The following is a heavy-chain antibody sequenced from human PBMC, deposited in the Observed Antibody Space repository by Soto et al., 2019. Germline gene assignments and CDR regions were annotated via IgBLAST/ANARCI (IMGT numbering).Heavy chain of an antibody. CDR1: GYTFTSYY. Sequence: QVQLVQSGAEVKKPGASVKVSCKASGYTFTSYYMHWVRQAPGQGLEWMGIINPSGGSTSYAQKFQGRVTMTRDTSTSTVYMELSSLRSEDTAVYYCASQVAAKFPYYGMDVWGQGTTVTVSS. V-gene: IGHV1-46*03. CDR3: ASQVAAKFPYYGMDV. CDR2: INPSGGST. J-gene: IGHJ6*02. D-gene: IGHD2-15*01.